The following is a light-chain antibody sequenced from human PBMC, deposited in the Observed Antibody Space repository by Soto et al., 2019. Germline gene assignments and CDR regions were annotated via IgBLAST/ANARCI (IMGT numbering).Light chain of an antibody. CDR1: QSINSW. V-gene: IGKV1-5*03. J-gene: IGKJ2*01. CDR3: QQYNNYPYT. CDR2: KAS. Sequence: DIQMTQSPSTLSASVGDRVTITCRASQSINSWLAWYQQKPGKAPNLLIYKASTLESGVPSRFSGRGSGTEFSLTITSLQPGDFATYYCQQYNNYPYTFGQGTKLEIK.